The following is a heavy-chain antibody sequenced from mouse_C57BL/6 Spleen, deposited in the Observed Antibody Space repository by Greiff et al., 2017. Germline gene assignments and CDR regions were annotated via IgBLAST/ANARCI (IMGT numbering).Heavy chain of an antibody. CDR3: ARDYGSSYSSDY. D-gene: IGHD1-1*01. V-gene: IGHV1-55*01. CDR2: IYPGSGST. CDR1: GYTFTSYW. Sequence: QVQLKQPGAELVKPGASVKMSCKASGYTFTSYWITWVKHRPGQGLEWIGDIYPGSGSTNYNEKFKSKATLTVDTSSSTAYMQLSSLTSEDSAVYYCARDYGSSYSSDYWGQGTTLTVSS. J-gene: IGHJ2*01.